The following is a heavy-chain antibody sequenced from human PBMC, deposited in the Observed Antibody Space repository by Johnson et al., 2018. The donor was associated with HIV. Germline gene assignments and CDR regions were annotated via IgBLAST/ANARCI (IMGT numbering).Heavy chain of an antibody. CDR3: ARALEGDAFDI. V-gene: IGHV3-74*02. J-gene: IGHJ3*02. D-gene: IGHD5-24*01. Sequence: MQLVESGGGVMQPGKSLRLSCAASGFTFSSYWMHWVRQAPGKGLVWVSRINSDGSSTSYADSVKGRFTISRDNAKNTLYLQMNSLRAEDTAVFYCARALEGDAFDIWGQGTMVTVSS. CDR1: GFTFSSYW. CDR2: INSDGSST.